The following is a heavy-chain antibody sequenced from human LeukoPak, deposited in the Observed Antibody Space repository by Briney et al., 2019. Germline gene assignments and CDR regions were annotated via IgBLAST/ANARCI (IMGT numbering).Heavy chain of an antibody. CDR3: ARTHPTGQLAPYGMDV. J-gene: IGHJ6*02. CDR1: GGSFSGYY. D-gene: IGHD6-6*01. V-gene: IGHV4-34*01. Sequence: SETLSLTCAVYGGSFSGYYWSWIRQPPGKGLEXXXXINHSGSTNYNPSLKSRVTISVDTSKNQFSLKLSSVTAADTAVYYCARTHPTGQLAPYGMDVWGQGTTVTVSS. CDR2: INHSGST.